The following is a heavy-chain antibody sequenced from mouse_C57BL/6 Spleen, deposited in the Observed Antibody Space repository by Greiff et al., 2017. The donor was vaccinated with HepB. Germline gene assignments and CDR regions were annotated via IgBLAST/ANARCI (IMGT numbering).Heavy chain of an antibody. CDR2: INPNNGGT. CDR1: GYTFTDYN. Sequence: EVQLQQSGPELVKPGASVKMSCKASGYTFTDYNMHWVKQSHGKSLEWIGYINPNNGGTSYNQKFKGKATLTVNKSSSTAYMELRSLTSEDSAVYYCARRGPGFYDYNFYYAMDYWGQGTSVTVSS. V-gene: IGHV1-22*01. J-gene: IGHJ4*01. D-gene: IGHD2-4*01. CDR3: ARRGPGFYDYNFYYAMDY.